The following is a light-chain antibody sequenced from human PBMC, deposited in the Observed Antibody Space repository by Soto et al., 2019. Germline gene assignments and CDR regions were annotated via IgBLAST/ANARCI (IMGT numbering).Light chain of an antibody. Sequence: EIVMTQSPATLSVSPGDRATLSCRASQSVSSKVTWYQQKPGQAPRLLIYGASTRATGIPARFSGSGSGTEFTLTISSLQSEDFAVYYCQQYNNWPRTFGQGTKVDIK. CDR3: QQYNNWPRT. CDR1: QSVSSK. V-gene: IGKV3-15*01. J-gene: IGKJ1*01. CDR2: GAS.